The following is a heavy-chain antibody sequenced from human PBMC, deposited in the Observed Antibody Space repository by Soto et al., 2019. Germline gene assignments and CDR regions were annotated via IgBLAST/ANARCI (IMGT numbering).Heavy chain of an antibody. Sequence: VPLVESGGGLVQPGESLRLSCTASGLTFSISWMTWVRQAPGEGLEWVSNINPAGNVQHYADSVKGRFTISRDNAKNSLFLQMSGLRVEDTAVYYCATANTPYAFDMWGQGTMVTVSS. J-gene: IGHJ3*02. CDR3: ATANTPYAFDM. CDR1: GLTFSISW. V-gene: IGHV3-7*01. CDR2: INPAGNVQ.